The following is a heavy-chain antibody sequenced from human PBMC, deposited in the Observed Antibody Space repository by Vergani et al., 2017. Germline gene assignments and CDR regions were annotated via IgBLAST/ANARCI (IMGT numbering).Heavy chain of an antibody. CDR3: ARFLTGTTIYYYYGMDV. D-gene: IGHD1-20*01. Sequence: QVQLQESGPGLVKPSQTLSLSCTVSGGSVRTSIGYYWTWIRQPAGKTLEWIGEIFSSGTTNYNPSFKNRVTISVDKSKNQFSLKLSSVTAADTAVYYCARFLTGTTIYYYYGMDVWGQGTTVTVSS. J-gene: IGHJ6*02. CDR1: GGSVRTSIGYY. V-gene: IGHV4-61*02. CDR2: IFSSGTT.